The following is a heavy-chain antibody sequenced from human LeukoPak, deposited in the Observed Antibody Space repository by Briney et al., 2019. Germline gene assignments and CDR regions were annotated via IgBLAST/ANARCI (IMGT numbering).Heavy chain of an antibody. Sequence: SETLSLTCTVSGGSISSYYWSWIRQPPGKGLEWIGYIYYSGSTYYNPSLKSRVTISVDTSKNQFSLKLSSVTAADTAVYYCASIPVQLWLQEFDYWGQGTLVTVSS. CDR1: GGSISSYY. CDR3: ASIPVQLWLQEFDY. CDR2: IYYSGST. J-gene: IGHJ4*02. D-gene: IGHD5-18*01. V-gene: IGHV4-59*04.